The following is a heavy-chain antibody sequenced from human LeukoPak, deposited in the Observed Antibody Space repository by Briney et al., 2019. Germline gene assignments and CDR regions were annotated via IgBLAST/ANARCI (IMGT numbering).Heavy chain of an antibody. CDR1: GGSISSYY. D-gene: IGHD2-2*03. Sequence: SETLSLTCTVSGGSISSYYWSWIRQPPGKGLEWVGYIYYSGRTNYHPSLNSRVTISVDASKIQFSLKLSSVTAADTAVYYCARVLGRMDPFIRADAFDIWGQGTMVTVSS. CDR3: ARVLGRMDPFIRADAFDI. V-gene: IGHV4-59*12. CDR2: IYYSGRT. J-gene: IGHJ3*02.